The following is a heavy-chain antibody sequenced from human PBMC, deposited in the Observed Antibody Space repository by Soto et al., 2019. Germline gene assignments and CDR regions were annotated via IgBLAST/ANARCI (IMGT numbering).Heavy chain of an antibody. J-gene: IGHJ2*01. D-gene: IGHD4-17*01. CDR2: IIPIFGTA. CDR3: ARRTYGGNSAGYWYFDL. CDR1: GGTFSSYA. V-gene: IGHV1-69*01. Sequence: QVQLVQSGAEVKKPGSSVKVSCKASGGTFSSYAISWVRQAPGQGLEWMGGIIPIFGTANYAQKFQGRVTITADESTSTAYMELSSLRSEDTAVYYCARRTYGGNSAGYWYFDLWGRGTLVTVSS.